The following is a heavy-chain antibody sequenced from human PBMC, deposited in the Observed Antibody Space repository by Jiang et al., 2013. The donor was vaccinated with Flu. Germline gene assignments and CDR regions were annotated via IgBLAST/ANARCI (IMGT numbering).Heavy chain of an antibody. J-gene: IGHJ3*01. CDR3: AREGVDIDMVTGFDV. CDR2: IDWDDDK. CDR1: GFSLRASGMC. D-gene: IGHD5-18*01. Sequence: KPTQTLTLTCTFSGFSLRASGMCVSWIRQPPGKALEWLARIDWDDDKYYSTSLKTRLTISKDTSKNQVVLIMTNMDPVDTATYYCAREGVDIDMVTGFDVWGQGTMVTVSS. V-gene: IGHV2-70*11.